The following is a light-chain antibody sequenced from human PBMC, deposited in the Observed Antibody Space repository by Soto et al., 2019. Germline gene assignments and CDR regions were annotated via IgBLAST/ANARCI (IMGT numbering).Light chain of an antibody. J-gene: IGLJ3*02. CDR1: SSDIGSYDL. Sequence: QSVLNQPASVSGSPGQSITISCTGTSSDIGSYDLVSWYRQHPGKAPKLIIYEVNKRPSGVSNRFSASKSGNTASLTISGLQAEDEADYYCRSFAGSPWVFGGGTKVTVL. CDR2: EVN. V-gene: IGLV2-23*02. CDR3: RSFAGSPWV.